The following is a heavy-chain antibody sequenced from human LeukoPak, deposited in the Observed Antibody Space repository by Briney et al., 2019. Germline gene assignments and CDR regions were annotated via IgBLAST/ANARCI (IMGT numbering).Heavy chain of an antibody. D-gene: IGHD3-3*01. J-gene: IGHJ6*03. V-gene: IGHV1-2*06. CDR2: INPNSGGT. CDR3: ARGGVDFWSGYSDYYYYMDF. CDR1: GYTFTGYY. Sequence: ASVKVSCKASGYTFTGYYMHWVRQAPGQGLEWMGRINPNSGGTNYAQKFQGRVTMTRDTSISTAYMELSRLRSDDTAVYYCARGGVDFWSGYSDYYYYMDFWGKGTTVTVSS.